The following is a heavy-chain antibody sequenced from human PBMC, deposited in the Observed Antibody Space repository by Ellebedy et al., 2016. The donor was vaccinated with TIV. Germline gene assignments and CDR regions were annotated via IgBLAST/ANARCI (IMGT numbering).Heavy chain of an antibody. J-gene: IGHJ6*02. D-gene: IGHD5-12*01. V-gene: IGHV3-30*02. CDR1: GFTFSSYG. CDR3: AKEYSGSDDYYGMDA. Sequence: PGGSLRLSCAAYGFTFSSYGMNWVRQAPGKGREWVAFVRFDGSYKLYAKSLKGLVTIYRDNSKKTLSLEMNSLRDEDTAVYYCAKEYSGSDDYYGMDAWGQGTTVTVSS. CDR2: VRFDGSYK.